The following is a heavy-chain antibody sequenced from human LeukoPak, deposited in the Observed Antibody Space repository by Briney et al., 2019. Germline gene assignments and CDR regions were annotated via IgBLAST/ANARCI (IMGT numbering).Heavy chain of an antibody. CDR3: ARFAVGATDDY. CDR1: GGSISSYY. Sequence: PSETLSLTCTVSGGSISSYYWSWIRQPPGKGLEWIGYIYYSGSTIYNPSLKSRVTISVDTSKNQFSLKLSSVTAADTAVYYCARFAVGATDDYWGQGTLVTVSS. V-gene: IGHV4-59*01. CDR2: IYYSGST. J-gene: IGHJ4*02. D-gene: IGHD1-26*01.